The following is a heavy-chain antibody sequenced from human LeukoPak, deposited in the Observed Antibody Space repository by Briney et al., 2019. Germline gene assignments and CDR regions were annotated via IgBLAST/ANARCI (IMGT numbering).Heavy chain of an antibody. D-gene: IGHD3-16*02. V-gene: IGHV1-24*01. CDR1: GYTLTELS. CDR3: ATVVESLDYVWGSYRRDKYYFDY. CDR2: FDPEDGET. J-gene: IGHJ4*02. Sequence: GASVKVSCKVSGYTLTELSMHWVRQAPGKGLEWMGGFDPEDGETIYAQKFQGRVTMTEDTSTDTAYMELSSLRSEDTAVYYCATVVESLDYVWGSYRRDKYYFDYWGQGTLVTVSS.